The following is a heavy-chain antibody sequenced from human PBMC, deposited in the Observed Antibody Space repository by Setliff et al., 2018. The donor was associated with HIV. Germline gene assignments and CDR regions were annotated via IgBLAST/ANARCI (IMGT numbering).Heavy chain of an antibody. Sequence: GASVKVSCKTSRGTFSSYAVSWVRQGPGQGLEWMGGIIPIFGTAKYAQKFQGRVIITADESSTTAYMELSRLRSDDTAVYYCAKDHGPPDSNFWIDPLYMDVWGKGTTVTVSS. D-gene: IGHD3-3*01. CDR3: AKDHGPPDSNFWIDPLYMDV. CDR1: RGTFSSYA. V-gene: IGHV1-69*13. J-gene: IGHJ6*03. CDR2: IIPIFGTA.